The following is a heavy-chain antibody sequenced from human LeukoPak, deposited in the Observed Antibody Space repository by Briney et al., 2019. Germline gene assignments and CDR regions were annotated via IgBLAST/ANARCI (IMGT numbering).Heavy chain of an antibody. D-gene: IGHD4-23*01. V-gene: IGHV4-61*01. CDR1: GGSISSGFYY. CDR2: IYYSGST. J-gene: IGHJ4*02. Sequence: PSETLSLTCTVSGGSISSGFYYWSWIRQPPGKGLEWIGYIYYSGSTNYNPSLKSRVTISVDTSKNQFSLKLSSVTAADTAVYYCARASRSVVTYFDYWGQGTLVTVSS. CDR3: ARASRSVVTYFDY.